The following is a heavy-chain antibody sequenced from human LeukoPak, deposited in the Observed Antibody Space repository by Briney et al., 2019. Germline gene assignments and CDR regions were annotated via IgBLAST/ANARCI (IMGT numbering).Heavy chain of an antibody. CDR2: INHSGST. CDR1: GGSFSGYY. V-gene: IGHV4-34*01. J-gene: IGHJ6*02. CDR3: ARKLESYYYYYGMDV. D-gene: IGHD1-7*01. Sequence: SETLSLTCAVYGGSFSGYYWSWIRQPPGKGLEWIGEINHSGSTNYNPSLKSRVTISVDTSKNQFSLKLNSVTAADTAVYYCARKLESYYYYYGMDVWGQGTTVTVSS.